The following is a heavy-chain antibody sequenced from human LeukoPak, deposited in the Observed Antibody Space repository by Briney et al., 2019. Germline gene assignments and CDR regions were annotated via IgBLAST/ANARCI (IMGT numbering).Heavy chain of an antibody. J-gene: IGHJ4*02. D-gene: IGHD1-26*01. CDR3: AKDKDSGNYEGLGYFDF. CDR1: GFTFSNAW. V-gene: IGHV3-15*01. Sequence: GGSLRLSCAASGFTFSNAWMSWVRQAPGKGLEWVGRIKSKTDGGTTDYAAPVKGRFTISRDDSKNTLYLQMNSLKTEDTAVYYCAKDKDSGNYEGLGYFDFWGQGTLVTVSS. CDR2: IKSKTDGGTT.